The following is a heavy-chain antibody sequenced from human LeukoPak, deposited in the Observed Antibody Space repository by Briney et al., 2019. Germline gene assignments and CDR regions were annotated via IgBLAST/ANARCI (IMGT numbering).Heavy chain of an antibody. CDR3: ARDSGSYIMYYFDY. Sequence: GGSLRLSCAASGFTFSSYAMHWVRQAPGKGLEWVAVISYDGSNKYYADSVKGRFTISRDNAKNSLYLQMNSLRAEDTAVYYCARDSGSYIMYYFDYWGQGTLVTVSS. J-gene: IGHJ4*02. CDR1: GFTFSSYA. V-gene: IGHV3-30-3*01. D-gene: IGHD1-26*01. CDR2: ISYDGSNK.